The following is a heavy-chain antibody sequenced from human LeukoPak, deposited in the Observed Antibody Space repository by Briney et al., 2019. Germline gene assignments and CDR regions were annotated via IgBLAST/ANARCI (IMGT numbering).Heavy chain of an antibody. CDR3: ARLYGDYFCDY. D-gene: IGHD4-17*01. V-gene: IGHV3-66*04. J-gene: IGHJ4*02. CDR2: IYSGGST. Sequence: PGGSLRLSCAASGFTVSSNYMSWVRQAPGKGLEWVSVIYSGGSTYYADSVKGRFTISRDNSKNTLYLQMNSLRAEDTAVYYCARLYGDYFCDYWGQGTLVTVSS. CDR1: GFTVSSNY.